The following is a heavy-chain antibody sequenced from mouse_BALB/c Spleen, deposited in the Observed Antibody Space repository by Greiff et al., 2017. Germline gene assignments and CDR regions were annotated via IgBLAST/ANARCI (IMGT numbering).Heavy chain of an antibody. J-gene: IGHJ1*01. CDR2: ISYSGST. Sequence: EVHLVESGPSLVKPSQTLSLTCSVTGDSITSGYWNWIRKFPGNKLEYMGYISYSGSTYYNPSLKSRISITRDTSKNQYYLQMNSVTTEDTATYYCARRGSSPHWYFDVWGAGTTVTVSS. CDR3: ARRGSSPHWYFDV. V-gene: IGHV3-8*02. CDR1: GDSITSGY. D-gene: IGHD1-1*01.